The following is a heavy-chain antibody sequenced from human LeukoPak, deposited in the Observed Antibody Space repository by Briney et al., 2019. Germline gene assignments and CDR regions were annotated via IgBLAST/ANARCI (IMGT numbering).Heavy chain of an antibody. V-gene: IGHV4-59*08. D-gene: IGHD3-10*01. CDR1: GGSISSYY. Sequence: PSETLSLTCTVSGGSISSYYWSWIRQPPGKGLGWIGYIYYSGSTKYNPSLKSRVTISVDTSKNQFSLKLSSVTAADTAVYYCARHYPVTMVRGVKDAFDIWGQGTMVTVSS. CDR3: ARHYPVTMVRGVKDAFDI. CDR2: IYYSGST. J-gene: IGHJ3*02.